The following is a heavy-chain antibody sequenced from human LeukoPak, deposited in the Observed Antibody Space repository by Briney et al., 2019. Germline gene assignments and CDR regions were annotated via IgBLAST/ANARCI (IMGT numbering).Heavy chain of an antibody. CDR2: INPNSGDT. CDR1: GYTFTDYY. V-gene: IGHV1-2*02. CDR3: AGEHCSGGSCRQGFDY. J-gene: IGHJ4*02. Sequence: GASVKVSCKASGYTFTDYYMHWVRQAPGQGLEWMGWINPNSGDTNHAQNFQGRVTLTRDTSISTAYMELSSLRSDDSAVYYCAGEHCSGGSCRQGFDYWGQGTLVTVSS. D-gene: IGHD2-15*01.